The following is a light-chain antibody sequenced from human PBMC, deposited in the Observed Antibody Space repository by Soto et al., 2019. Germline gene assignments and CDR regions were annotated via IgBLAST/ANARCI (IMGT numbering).Light chain of an antibody. V-gene: IGKV3-11*01. CDR1: QSVSSY. Sequence: ILLTQSPATLSLSPGARATLSCRASQSVSSYLAWYQQNPGQAPRLLIYDASNRATGIPARFSGSGSGTDFTLTISSLEPEDFAVYYCQQRSNLITFGQGTRLEIK. J-gene: IGKJ5*01. CDR2: DAS. CDR3: QQRSNLIT.